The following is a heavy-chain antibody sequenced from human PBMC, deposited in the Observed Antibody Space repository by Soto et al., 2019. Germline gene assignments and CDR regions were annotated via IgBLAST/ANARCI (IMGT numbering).Heavy chain of an antibody. D-gene: IGHD3-9*01. J-gene: IGHJ4*02. Sequence: GGSLRLSCAASGFTFSKYWFHWVRQAPGKGLMWVSRIDPYDTGITYADPVKGRFTISRDNARNTLYLQMDSLTAEDTAVYYCARDMTGADDYLGQGTLVTVSS. CDR2: IDPYDTGI. CDR3: ARDMTGADDY. CDR1: GFTFSKYW. V-gene: IGHV3-74*01.